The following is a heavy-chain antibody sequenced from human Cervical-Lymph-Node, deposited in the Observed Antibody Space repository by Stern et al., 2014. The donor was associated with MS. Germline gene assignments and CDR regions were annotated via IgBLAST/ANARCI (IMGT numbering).Heavy chain of an antibody. D-gene: IGHD5-24*01. Sequence: QVQLVQSGAEVKKPGSSVKVSFKASGGTFSSYTIGWVRQAPGQGLEWMGRIIPTLGVGDYAQKFQDRVTISADKSTSTAYMELSSLRSEDTAVYYCARGRDGYIGYFDYWGQGTLVTVSS. V-gene: IGHV1-69*02. CDR2: IIPTLGVG. CDR1: GGTFSSYT. CDR3: ARGRDGYIGYFDY. J-gene: IGHJ4*02.